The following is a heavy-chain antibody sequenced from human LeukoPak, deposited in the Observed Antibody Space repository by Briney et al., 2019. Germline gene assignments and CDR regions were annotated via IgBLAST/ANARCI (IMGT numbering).Heavy chain of an antibody. CDR2: INHSGST. Sequence: SETLSLTCAVYGASFSGYYWSWIRQPPGKGLEWIGEINHSGSTNYNPFLKSRVTISVDTSKNQFSLKLSSVTAADTAVYYCARVGSSSSNWFDPWGQGTLVTVSS. V-gene: IGHV4-34*01. CDR3: ARVGSSSSNWFDP. J-gene: IGHJ5*02. D-gene: IGHD6-6*01. CDR1: GASFSGYY.